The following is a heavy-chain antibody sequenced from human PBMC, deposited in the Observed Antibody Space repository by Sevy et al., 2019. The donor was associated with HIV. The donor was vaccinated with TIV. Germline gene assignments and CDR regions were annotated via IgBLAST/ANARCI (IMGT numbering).Heavy chain of an antibody. D-gene: IGHD3-22*01. V-gene: IGHV1-24*01. CDR2: FDPEDGET. CDR1: GYTLTELS. J-gene: IGHJ6*02. Sequence: ASVKVSCKVSGYTLTELSMHSVRQAPGKGLEWMGGFDPEDGETIYAQNFQGRVTMTEDTSTDTAYMELSSLRSEDTAVYYCATERYYYDSTYQGGMDVWGQGTTVTVSS. CDR3: ATERYYYDSTYQGGMDV.